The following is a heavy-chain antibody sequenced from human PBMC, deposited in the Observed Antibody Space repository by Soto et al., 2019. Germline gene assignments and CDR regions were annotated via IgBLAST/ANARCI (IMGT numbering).Heavy chain of an antibody. V-gene: IGHV3-23*01. CDR3: ANLRDYCDSSGYYFEY. D-gene: IGHD3-22*01. Sequence: GGPQRHACACYDCPSSGYAVRLVSQAPGNGLEWVSAISGSGGSTYYADSVKGRFTISRDNSKNTLYLQMNSLRAEDTAVYYCANLRDYCDSSGYYFEYWGQGLRVTVS. CDR1: DCPSSGYA. J-gene: IGHJ4*01. CDR2: ISGSGGST.